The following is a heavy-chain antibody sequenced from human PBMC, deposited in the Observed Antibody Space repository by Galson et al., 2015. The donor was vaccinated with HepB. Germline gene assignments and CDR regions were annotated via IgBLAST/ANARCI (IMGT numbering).Heavy chain of an antibody. CDR1: GFTFSSYG. V-gene: IGHV3-33*01. Sequence: SLRLSCAASGFTFSSYGMHWVRQAPGKGLEWVAVIWYDGSNKYYADSVKGRFTISRDNSKNTLYLQMNSLRAEDTAVYYCARGPYSSSSPPYYYYMDVWGKGTTVTVSS. D-gene: IGHD6-6*01. CDR2: IWYDGSNK. J-gene: IGHJ6*03. CDR3: ARGPYSSSSPPYYYYMDV.